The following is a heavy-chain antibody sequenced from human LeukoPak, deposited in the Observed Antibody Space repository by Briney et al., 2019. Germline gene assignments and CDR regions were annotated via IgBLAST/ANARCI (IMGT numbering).Heavy chain of an antibody. V-gene: IGHV4-39*01. D-gene: IGHD5-18*01. CDR3: ASQSPRGYSYGIDY. J-gene: IGHJ4*02. Sequence: SETLSLTCTVSGGSISSSSYYWGWIRQPPGKGLEWIGSIYYSGSTYYNPSLKSRVTISVDTSKNQSSLKLSSVTAADTAVYYCASQSPRGYSYGIDYWGQGTLVTVSS. CDR2: IYYSGST. CDR1: GGSISSSSYY.